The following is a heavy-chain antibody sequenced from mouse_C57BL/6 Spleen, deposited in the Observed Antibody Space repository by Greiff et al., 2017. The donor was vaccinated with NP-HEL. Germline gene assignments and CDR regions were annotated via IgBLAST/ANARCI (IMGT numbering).Heavy chain of an antibody. CDR1: GYTFTSYW. Sequence: QVQLQQPGAELVMPGASVKLSCKASGYTFTSYWMHWVKQRPGQGLEWIGEIDPSDSYTNYNQKFKGKSTLTVDKSSSTAYMQLSSLTSEDSAVYYCARFYGNYLDYWGQGTTLTVSS. J-gene: IGHJ2*01. CDR3: ARFYGNYLDY. V-gene: IGHV1-69*01. D-gene: IGHD2-1*01. CDR2: IDPSDSYT.